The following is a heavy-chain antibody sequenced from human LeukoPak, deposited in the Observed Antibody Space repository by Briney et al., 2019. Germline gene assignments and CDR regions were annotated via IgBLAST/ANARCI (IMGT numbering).Heavy chain of an antibody. CDR1: GGSISSSSYY. Sequence: PSETLSLTCTVSGGSISSSSYYWGWIRQPPGKGLAWIGSVYYTGATYYSPSLESGVSISLDTSKNEFSLKKTSVSAADTAVYYCARHGPGVGTQSEYFQHWGQGTLVTVSS. J-gene: IGHJ1*01. D-gene: IGHD2-21*02. CDR2: VYYTGAT. V-gene: IGHV4-39*01. CDR3: ARHGPGVGTQSEYFQH.